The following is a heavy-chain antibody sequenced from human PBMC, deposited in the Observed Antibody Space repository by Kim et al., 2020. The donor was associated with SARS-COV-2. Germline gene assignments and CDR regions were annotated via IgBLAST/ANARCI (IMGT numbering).Heavy chain of an antibody. CDR2: IYHSGST. V-gene: IGHV4-4*02. J-gene: IGHJ6*02. D-gene: IGHD3-16*02. CDR3: ASVGLRVNPYYYYGMDV. Sequence: SETLSLTCAVSGGSISSSNWWSWVRQPPGKGLEWIGEIYHSGSTNYNPSLKSRVTISVDKSKNQFSLKLSSVTAADTAVYYCASVGLRVNPYYYYGMDVGGRGTTVTVSS. CDR1: GGSISSSNW.